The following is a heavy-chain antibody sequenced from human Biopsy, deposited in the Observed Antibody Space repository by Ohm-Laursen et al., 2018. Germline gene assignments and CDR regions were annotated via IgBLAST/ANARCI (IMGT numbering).Heavy chain of an antibody. V-gene: IGHV3-21*01. Sequence: SLRLSCAASGFTFSTYSMDWVRQAPGKGLEWVSSISGTSTYIYYADSVKGRFTISRDNAKNSVFLKMNSLRAGDTAVYYCVREGGYNWNYVEWFDPWGQGTLVTVSS. CDR3: VREGGYNWNYVEWFDP. CDR1: GFTFSTYS. J-gene: IGHJ5*02. CDR2: ISGTSTYI. D-gene: IGHD1-7*01.